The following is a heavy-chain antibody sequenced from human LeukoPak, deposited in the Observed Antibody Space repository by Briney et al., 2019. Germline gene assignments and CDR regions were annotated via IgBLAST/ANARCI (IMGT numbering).Heavy chain of an antibody. CDR3: ARPQRRTTLYRYGMDV. CDR1: GGSFSGYY. V-gene: IGHV4-34*01. J-gene: IGHJ6*02. Sequence: SETLSLTCAVYGGSFSGYYWSWIRQPPGKGLEWIGEINHSGSTNYNPSLKSRVTISVDTSKNQFSLKLSSVTAADTAVYYCARPQRRTTLYRYGMDVWGQGTTVTVSS. CDR2: INHSGST. D-gene: IGHD4-17*01.